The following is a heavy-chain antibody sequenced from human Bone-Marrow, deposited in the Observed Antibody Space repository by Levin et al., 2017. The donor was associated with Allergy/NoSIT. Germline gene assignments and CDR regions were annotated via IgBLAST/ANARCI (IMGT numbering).Heavy chain of an antibody. Sequence: GGSLRLSCAASGFTFSNAWMSWLRQAPGKGLEWVARIKTETDGGTTDYAAPVKGRFIISIDNSRNMLYLQMNSLRPEDTAVYYCTTRPHMGYYYNYMDVWGKGTTVTVSS. CDR1: GFTFSNAW. V-gene: IGHV3-15*05. J-gene: IGHJ6*03. D-gene: IGHD3-16*01. CDR3: TTRPHMGYYYNYMDV. CDR2: IKTETDGGTT.